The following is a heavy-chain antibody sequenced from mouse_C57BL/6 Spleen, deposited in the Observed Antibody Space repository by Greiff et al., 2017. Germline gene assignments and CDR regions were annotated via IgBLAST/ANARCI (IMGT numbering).Heavy chain of an antibody. CDR2: IDPSDSYT. Sequence: QVQLQQPGAELVKPGASVKLSCKASGYTFTSYWMQWVKQRPGQGLEWIGEIDPSDSYTNYNQKFKGKATLTVDTSSSTAYMQLRSLTSEDSAVYYCARSYSNLFDYWGQGTTLTVSS. V-gene: IGHV1-50*01. CDR1: GYTFTSYW. J-gene: IGHJ2*01. CDR3: ARSYSNLFDY. D-gene: IGHD2-5*01.